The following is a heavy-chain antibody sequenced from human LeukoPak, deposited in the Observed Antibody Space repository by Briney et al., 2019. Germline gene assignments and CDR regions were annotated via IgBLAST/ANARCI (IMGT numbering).Heavy chain of an antibody. CDR2: INQSGST. D-gene: IGHD2-15*01. Sequence: PSETLSLTCAVYGGSFSGYYWSWIRQPPGKGLEWIGEINQSGSTNYNPSLKSRVTISVDTSKNQFSLELSSVTAADTAVYYCARGWKLPFFDYWGQGTLVTVSS. CDR3: ARGWKLPFFDY. J-gene: IGHJ4*02. CDR1: GGSFSGYY. V-gene: IGHV4-34*01.